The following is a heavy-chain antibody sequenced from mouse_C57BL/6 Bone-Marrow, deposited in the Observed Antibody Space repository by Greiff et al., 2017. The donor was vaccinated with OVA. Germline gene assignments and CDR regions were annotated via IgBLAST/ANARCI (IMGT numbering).Heavy chain of an antibody. Sequence: DVMLVESGGGLVQPGGSLKLSCAASGFTFSDYYMYWVRQTPEKRLEWVAYISNGGGSTYYPDTVKGRFTISRDNAKNTLYLQMSRLKSEDTAMYYCARVYGSRYFDFWGTGTTVTVSS. J-gene: IGHJ1*03. CDR2: ISNGGGST. V-gene: IGHV5-12*01. D-gene: IGHD1-1*01. CDR1: GFTFSDYY. CDR3: ARVYGSRYFDF.